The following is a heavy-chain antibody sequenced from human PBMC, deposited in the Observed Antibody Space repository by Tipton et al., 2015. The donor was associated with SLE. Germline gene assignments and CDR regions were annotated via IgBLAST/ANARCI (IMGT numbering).Heavy chain of an antibody. CDR2: INHSGSS. D-gene: IGHD3-3*01. J-gene: IGHJ3*02. V-gene: IGHV4-34*01. Sequence: TLSLTCAVYGGSFSGYYWSWIRQPPGKGLEWIGEINHSGSSNYKASLKSRVTISVDTTKNQFSLKLRSVTAADTAAYYCASQYYDFWSGPSAFDIWGQGTMVTVSS. CDR3: ASQYYDFWSGPSAFDI. CDR1: GGSFSGYY.